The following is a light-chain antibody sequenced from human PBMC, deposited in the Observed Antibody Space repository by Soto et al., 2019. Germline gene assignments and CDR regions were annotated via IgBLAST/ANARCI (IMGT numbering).Light chain of an antibody. Sequence: QSALTQPPSASGSPGQSVTISCTGTSSDVGGYNHVSWYQHHPDKAPKLIIFEVNKRPSGVPDRFSGSKSGNTASLTVSGLQTEDEADYYCSSYTSSTTVVLFGGGTKLTVL. V-gene: IGLV2-8*01. J-gene: IGLJ3*02. CDR3: SSYTSSTTVVL. CDR1: SSDVGGYNH. CDR2: EVN.